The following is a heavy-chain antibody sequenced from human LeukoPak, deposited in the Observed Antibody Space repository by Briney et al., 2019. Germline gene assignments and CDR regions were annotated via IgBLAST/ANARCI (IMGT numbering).Heavy chain of an antibody. CDR3: ATTTIRLGY. CDR1: GGSISRSSRY. Sequence: SETLSFTCTVSGGSISRSSRYWGWIRQPPGKGLEWIGSIFYSGNTYDNPSLKSRVTISVDTSKNQFSLKLSSVTAADTAVYYCATTTIRLGYWGQGTLVTVSS. V-gene: IGHV4-39*07. D-gene: IGHD1-26*01. CDR2: IFYSGNT. J-gene: IGHJ4*02.